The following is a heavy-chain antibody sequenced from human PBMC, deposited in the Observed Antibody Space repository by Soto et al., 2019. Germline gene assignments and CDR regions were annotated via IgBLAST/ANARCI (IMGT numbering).Heavy chain of an antibody. CDR1: GFTFSSYS. V-gene: IGHV3-21*01. Sequence: GGSLRLSCAASGFTFSSYSMNWVRQAPGKGLEWVSSISSSSSYIYYADAVKGRFTISRDNAKNSLNLQMNSLRAEDTAVYYCARAPEYYYDSSGYYPPYYYYGMDVWGQGTTVTVSS. D-gene: IGHD3-22*01. J-gene: IGHJ6*02. CDR3: ARAPEYYYDSSGYYPPYYYYGMDV. CDR2: ISSSSSYI.